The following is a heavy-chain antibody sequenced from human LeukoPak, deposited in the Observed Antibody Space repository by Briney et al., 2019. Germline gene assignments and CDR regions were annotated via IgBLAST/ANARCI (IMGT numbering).Heavy chain of an antibody. D-gene: IGHD6-13*01. V-gene: IGHV3-72*01. CDR2: TRNKANSYTT. CDR1: GFTFSDHY. J-gene: IGHJ4*02. Sequence: GGSLRLSCAASGFTFSDHYMDWVRQAPGKGLEWVGRTRNKANSYTTGYAASVKGRFTISRDDSKNSLYLQMNSLKTGDTALYYCARVGYTSSWSFFDYWGQGTLVTVSS. CDR3: ARVGYTSSWSFFDY.